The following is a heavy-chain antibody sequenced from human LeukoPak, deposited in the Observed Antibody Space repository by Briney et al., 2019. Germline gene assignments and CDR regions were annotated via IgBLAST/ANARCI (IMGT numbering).Heavy chain of an antibody. D-gene: IGHD2-2*02. CDR1: GYTFTIYY. Sequence: ASVKLSCKASGYTFTIYYMHWVRQAPGQGLEWMGWINPNSGGTSYARRFQGRVTMTRDTSISTAYMELSRLTSDDTAVYYCARNPSYCTSTSCYNDYWGPGTLVTVSS. V-gene: IGHV1-2*02. J-gene: IGHJ4*02. CDR2: INPNSGGT. CDR3: ARNPSYCTSTSCYNDY.